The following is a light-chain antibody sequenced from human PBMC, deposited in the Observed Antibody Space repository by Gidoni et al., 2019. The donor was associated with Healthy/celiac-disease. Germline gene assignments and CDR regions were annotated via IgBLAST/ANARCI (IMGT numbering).Light chain of an antibody. CDR2: AAS. Sequence: DIQLTQSPAFLSASVGDRVTITCRASQGISSYLAWYQQKPGKAPTLLIYAASTLQSGVPSRFSGSGSGTEFTLTISSLQPEDFATYYCQQLNSYPALTFGGGTKVEIK. J-gene: IGKJ4*01. V-gene: IGKV1-9*01. CDR1: QGISSY. CDR3: QQLNSYPALT.